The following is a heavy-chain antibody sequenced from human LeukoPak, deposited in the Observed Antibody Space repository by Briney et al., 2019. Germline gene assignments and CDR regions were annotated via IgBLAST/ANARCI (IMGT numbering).Heavy chain of an antibody. V-gene: IGHV3-23*01. CDR3: TRDRGGSPTDVFDY. CDR2: ITDVGDI. CDR1: GLTFSKSA. Sequence: PGRSLRLSCAASGLTFSKSALTWVRQAPGKGLEWVSTITDVGDIFYTYSVRGRFTISRDNSKNTVYMQMDGLRAEDTAVYYCTRDRGGSPTDVFDYWGQGTLVTVSS. J-gene: IGHJ4*02. D-gene: IGHD2-15*01.